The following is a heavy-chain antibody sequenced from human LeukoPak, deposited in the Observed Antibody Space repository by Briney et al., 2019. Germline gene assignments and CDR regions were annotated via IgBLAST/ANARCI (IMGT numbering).Heavy chain of an antibody. D-gene: IGHD2-2*01. CDR3: ARGMVPAATLDY. CDR1: GGSFSGYY. V-gene: IGHV4-34*01. J-gene: IGHJ4*02. CDR2: INHSGST. Sequence: KPSETLSLTCAVYGGSFSGYYWSWIRQPPGKGLEWIGEINHSGSTNYNPSLKSRVTISVDTSKNPFSLKLSSVTAADTAVYYCARGMVPAATLDYWGQGTLVTVSS.